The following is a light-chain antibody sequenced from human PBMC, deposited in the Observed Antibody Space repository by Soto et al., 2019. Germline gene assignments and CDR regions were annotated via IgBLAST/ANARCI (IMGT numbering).Light chain of an antibody. CDR2: GAS. J-gene: IGKJ1*01. CDR1: QSVRDTY. V-gene: IGKV3-20*01. CDR3: QQYSSYWT. Sequence: EIALTQSPGTLSLSPGERAALSCLASQSVRDTYLAWYQQKPGLAPRLLIYGASSRATGIPDRFSGSGSGTEFTLTISSLQPDDFATYYCQQYSSYWTFAQGTKVDIK.